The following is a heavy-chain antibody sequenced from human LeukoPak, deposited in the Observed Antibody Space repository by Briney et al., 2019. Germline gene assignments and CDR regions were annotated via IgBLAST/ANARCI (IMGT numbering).Heavy chain of an antibody. J-gene: IGHJ3*02. V-gene: IGHV3-30*04. CDR2: ISYDGSNK. Sequence: GGSLRLSCAASGFTFSNYAIHWVCQAPGKGLEWVAIISYDGSNKNYADSVKGRFTISRDNSKNTLYLQMDILRPDATAVYYCARKKSAGADDPFEIWGQGTMVTVSS. CDR1: GFTFSNYA. CDR3: ARKKSAGADDPFEI.